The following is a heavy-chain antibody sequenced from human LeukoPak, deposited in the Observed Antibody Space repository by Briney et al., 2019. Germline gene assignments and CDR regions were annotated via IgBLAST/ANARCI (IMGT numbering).Heavy chain of an antibody. CDR3: VRDAATAFDI. Sequence: GGSLRLSCGVSGFSLSDHYMDWVRQAPGKGLEWVGRVKHKAHGYIKDYAAAVKGRFTISRDDSKNSLSMQMNSLKTEDTAVYYCVRDAATAFDIWGQGTTVTVSS. CDR1: GFSLSDHY. J-gene: IGHJ3*02. CDR2: VKHKAHGYIK. V-gene: IGHV3-72*01.